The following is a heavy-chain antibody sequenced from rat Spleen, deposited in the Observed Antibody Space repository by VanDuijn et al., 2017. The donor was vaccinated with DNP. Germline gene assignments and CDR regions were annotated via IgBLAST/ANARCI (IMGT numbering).Heavy chain of an antibody. J-gene: IGHJ2*01. V-gene: IGHV6-6*01. CDR1: GFIFSTAW. CDR3: AWTLANYMRGYYFEY. CDR2: IKAKSSNYAT. D-gene: IGHD1-10*01. Sequence: EVQVLESGGGLVQPGNSLKLSCATSGFIFSTAWMYWYRQFPEKRLEWVARIKAKSSNYATDYTESVKGRFTISRDDSKSSIYLQMNNLKEEDTAIYYCAWTLANYMRGYYFEYWGQGVLVTVSS.